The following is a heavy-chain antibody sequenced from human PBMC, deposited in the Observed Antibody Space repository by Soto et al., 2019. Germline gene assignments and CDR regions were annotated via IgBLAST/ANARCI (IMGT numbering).Heavy chain of an antibody. CDR2: ISSSGSTI. CDR3: VRDDYYGGTNNCFDP. D-gene: IGHD4-17*01. V-gene: IGHV3-11*01. CDR1: GFTLSDYY. J-gene: IGHJ5*02. Sequence: QVQLVESGGGLVKPGGSLRLSCEASGFTLSDYYMSWIRQAPGKGLEWVSYISSSGSTIYYADSVKGRFTISKDNAKNSLYLQMNRLRAEDTAVYYCVRDDYYGGTNNCFDPWGQGTLVTVSS.